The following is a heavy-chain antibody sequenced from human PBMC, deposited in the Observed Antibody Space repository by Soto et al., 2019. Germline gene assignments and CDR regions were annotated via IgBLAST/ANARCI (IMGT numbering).Heavy chain of an antibody. V-gene: IGHV4-59*08. J-gene: IGHJ4*02. CDR3: ARLGGYYQSLDS. CDR1: DGSISPYY. CDR2: IYYAGTT. D-gene: IGHD3-22*01. Sequence: SETLSLTCTVSDGSISPYYWSWIRQPPGKGLEWIGYIYYAGTTTYNPSLKSRVSISIDTSKSKVSLKLTSVTASDTAVYYCARLGGYYQSLDSWGQGTVVTVS.